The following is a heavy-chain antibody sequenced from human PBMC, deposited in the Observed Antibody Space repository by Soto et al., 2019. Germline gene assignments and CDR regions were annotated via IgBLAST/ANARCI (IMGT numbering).Heavy chain of an antibody. CDR3: VRDEFGLGIDY. V-gene: IGHV3-21*01. D-gene: IGHD1-26*01. Sequence: PGGSLRLSCAASGFTFSSYSMMWVRQAPGKGLEWVSLLSSSSSYIYFADSLKGRFTISRDNAKNSLYLQMNSLRAEDTAVYYCVRDEFGLGIDYWGLGTLVTVSS. J-gene: IGHJ4*02. CDR1: GFTFSSYS. CDR2: LSSSSSYI.